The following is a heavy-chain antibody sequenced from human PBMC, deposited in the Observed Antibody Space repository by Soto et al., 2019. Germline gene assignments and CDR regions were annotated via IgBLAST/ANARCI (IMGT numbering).Heavy chain of an antibody. J-gene: IGHJ6*03. CDR2: ISSSSTNI. Sequence: EVQLVESGGGLVQPGGSLRLSCAASGFTISGNAMNWVRQAPGRGLEWVSYISSSSTNIHYADSVRGRFTISRDNAKNSLYLQMNSLRDEDTAVYRCARDLSWGSKWYYYMDVWGKLTTVTVSS. CDR3: ARDLSWGSKWYYYMDV. V-gene: IGHV3-48*02. D-gene: IGHD3-16*01. CDR1: GFTISGNA.